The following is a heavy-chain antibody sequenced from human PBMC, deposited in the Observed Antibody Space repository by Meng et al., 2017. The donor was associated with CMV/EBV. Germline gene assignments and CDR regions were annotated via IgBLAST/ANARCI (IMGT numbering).Heavy chain of an antibody. Sequence: GGSLRLSCAASGFIFSSHPMHWVRQAPGKGLVWLSRISADGRGTTYSDSVKGRFTISRDNSKNTLYLQMNSLRAEDTAVYYCAKDGYSSGWYHWFDPWGQGTLVTVSS. CDR2: ISADGRGT. J-gene: IGHJ5*02. D-gene: IGHD6-19*01. CDR1: GFIFSSHP. CDR3: AKDGYSSGWYHWFDP. V-gene: IGHV3-74*03.